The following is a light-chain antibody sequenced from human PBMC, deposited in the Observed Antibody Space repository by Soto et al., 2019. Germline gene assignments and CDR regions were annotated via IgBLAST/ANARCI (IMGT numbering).Light chain of an antibody. Sequence: QPVLTQSPSASASLGASVKLTCTLSSGHSNYAIAWHQQQPEKGPRYLMKLNNDGSHTKADGIPDRFAGSSSGAERYLTISSLQSEDEADYYCQTWGTGIPVIFGGGTKLTVL. V-gene: IGLV4-69*01. CDR1: SGHSNYA. CDR3: QTWGTGIPVI. CDR2: LNNDGSH. J-gene: IGLJ2*01.